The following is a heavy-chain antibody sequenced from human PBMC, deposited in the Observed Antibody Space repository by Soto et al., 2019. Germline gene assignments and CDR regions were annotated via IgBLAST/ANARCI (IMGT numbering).Heavy chain of an antibody. V-gene: IGHV1-69*13. Sequence: SVKVSCKASGGTFSSYAISWVRQAPGQGLEWMGGIIPIFGTANYAQKFQGRVTITADESTSTAYMELSSLRSEDTAVYYCARSGYYSSGWYGDWYFDLWGRGTLVTVSS. CDR1: GGTFSSYA. CDR3: ARSGYYSSGWYGDWYFDL. J-gene: IGHJ2*01. CDR2: IIPIFGTA. D-gene: IGHD6-19*01.